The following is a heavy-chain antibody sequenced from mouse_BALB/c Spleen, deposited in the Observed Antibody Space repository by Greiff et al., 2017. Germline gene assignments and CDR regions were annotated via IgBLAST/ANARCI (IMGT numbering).Heavy chain of an antibody. J-gene: IGHJ4*01. V-gene: IGHV1-82*01. CDR1: GYAFSSSW. CDR3: ARRDYGSSYYAMDY. D-gene: IGHD1-1*01. Sequence: QVQLQQSGPELVKPGASVKISCKASGYAFSSSWMNWVKQRPGQGLEWIGRIYPGDGDTNYNGKFKGKATLTADKSSSTAYMQLSSLTSVDSAVYFCARRDYGSSYYAMDYWGQGTSVTVSS. CDR2: IYPGDGDT.